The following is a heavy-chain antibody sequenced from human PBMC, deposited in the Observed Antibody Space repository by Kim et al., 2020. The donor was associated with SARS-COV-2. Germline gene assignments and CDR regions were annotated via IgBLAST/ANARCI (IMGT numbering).Heavy chain of an antibody. CDR2: IIPIFGTA. J-gene: IGHJ6*02. V-gene: IGHV1-69*13. D-gene: IGHD2-15*01. CDR1: GGTFSSYA. CDR3: ARGQYCSGGSCSGMNYYGMDV. Sequence: SVKVSCKASGGTFSSYAISWVRQAPGQGLEWMGGIIPIFGTANYAQKFQGRVTITADESTSTAYMELSSLRSEDTAVYYCARGQYCSGGSCSGMNYYGMDVWGQGTTVTVSS.